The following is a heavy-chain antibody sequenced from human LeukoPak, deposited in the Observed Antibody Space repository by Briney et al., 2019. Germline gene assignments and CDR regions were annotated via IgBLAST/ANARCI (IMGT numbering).Heavy chain of an antibody. Sequence: ASVKVSCKASGYTFTSYYMHWVRQAPGQGLEWMGIINPSGGSTSYAQKFQGRVTMTRDMSTSTVYMELSSLRSEDTAVYYCARTRRDSSSWYAWYVDLWGRGTLVTVSS. CDR1: GYTFTSYY. D-gene: IGHD6-13*01. CDR3: ARTRRDSSSWYAWYVDL. CDR2: INPSGGST. J-gene: IGHJ2*01. V-gene: IGHV1-46*01.